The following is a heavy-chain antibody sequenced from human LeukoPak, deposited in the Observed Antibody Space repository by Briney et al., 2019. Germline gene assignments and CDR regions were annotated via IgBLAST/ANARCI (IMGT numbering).Heavy chain of an antibody. CDR2: VYYSGAT. CDR1: GGPISSSDYY. D-gene: IGHD2-2*01. V-gene: IGHV4-39*01. J-gene: IGHJ4*02. CDR3: ARRAIDDIVVVPAASFFDY. Sequence: PSETLSLTCTVSGGPISSSDYYWGWIRQPPGKGLEWIGSVYYSGATYYTPSLKSRVTISVDTSKNQFSLRLSSVTAADTAVYYCARRAIDDIVVVPAASFFDYWGQGTLVTVSS.